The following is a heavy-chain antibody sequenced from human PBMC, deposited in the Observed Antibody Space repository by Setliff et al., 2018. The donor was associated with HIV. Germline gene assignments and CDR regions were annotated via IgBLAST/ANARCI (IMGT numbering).Heavy chain of an antibody. CDR3: ALLWPFDY. V-gene: IGHV3-7*03. CDR1: GFNFSSNW. D-gene: IGHD3-10*01. J-gene: IGHJ4*02. Sequence: GGSLRLSCEGSGFNFSSNWLSWVRQAPGKGLEWVANIKQDGSEKYYMDSVKGRFTISRDNAENSLFLQMNSLRAEDTAIYYCALLWPFDYWGQGALVTVSS. CDR2: IKQDGSEK.